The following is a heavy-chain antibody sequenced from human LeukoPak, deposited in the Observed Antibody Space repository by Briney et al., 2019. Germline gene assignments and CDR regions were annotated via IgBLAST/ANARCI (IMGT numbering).Heavy chain of an antibody. J-gene: IGHJ5*02. Sequence: PSETLSLTCAVYGGSFSGYYWSWIRQPPGKGLEWIGEINHSGSTNYNPSLKSRVTISVDTSKNQFSLKLSSVTAADTAVYYCARAINGEMAQQSKRIPAWFDPWGQGTLVTVSS. CDR2: INHSGST. D-gene: IGHD5-24*01. V-gene: IGHV4-34*01. CDR1: GGSFSGYY. CDR3: ARAINGEMAQQSKRIPAWFDP.